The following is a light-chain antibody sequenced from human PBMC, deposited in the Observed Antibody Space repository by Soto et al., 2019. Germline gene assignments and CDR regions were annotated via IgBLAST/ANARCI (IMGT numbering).Light chain of an antibody. CDR3: QQYGSSGT. CDR1: HSLSII. Sequence: EIVMTQSTASLCVSPGERGSLXCRASHSLSIIIDWYKQKSSKAHRHLIHGATTRATGITARFSGSGCGKEFNITISRLEPEDFAVYDCQQYGSSGTFGQGTKVDIK. CDR2: GAT. J-gene: IGKJ1*01. V-gene: IGKV3-15*01.